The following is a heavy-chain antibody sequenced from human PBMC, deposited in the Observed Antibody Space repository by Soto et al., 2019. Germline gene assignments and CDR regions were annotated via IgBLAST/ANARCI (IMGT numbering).Heavy chain of an antibody. CDR2: ISAYNGNT. V-gene: IGHV1-18*01. CDR3: TRDLSSGYDNWFDP. CDR1: GYTFTSYG. D-gene: IGHD5-12*01. Sequence: SVKVXXXASGYTFTSYGISWVRQAPGQGLEWMGWISAYNGNTNYAQKLQGRVTMTTDTSTSTAYMELRSLRSDDTAVYYCTRDLSSGYDNWFDPWGQGTLVTVSS. J-gene: IGHJ5*02.